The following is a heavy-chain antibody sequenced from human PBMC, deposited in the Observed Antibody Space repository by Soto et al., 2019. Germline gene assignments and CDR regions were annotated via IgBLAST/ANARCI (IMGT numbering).Heavy chain of an antibody. CDR2: INHSGST. CDR1: GGSFSGYY. D-gene: IGHD1-26*01. Sequence: QVQLQQWGAGLLKPSETLSLTCAVYGGSFSGYYWSWIRQPPGKGLEWIGEINHSGSTNYNPSLKSRVTISVDTSKNQFCLKLSSVTAAETAVYYCARRREWQRVARPANRYRVWFDPWGQGTLVTVSS. J-gene: IGHJ5*02. V-gene: IGHV4-34*01. CDR3: ARRREWQRVARPANRYRVWFDP.